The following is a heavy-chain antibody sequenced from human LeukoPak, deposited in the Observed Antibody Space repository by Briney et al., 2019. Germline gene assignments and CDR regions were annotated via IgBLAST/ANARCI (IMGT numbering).Heavy chain of an antibody. CDR1: GFTVSDHY. CDR2: ISSFVSTI. V-gene: IGHV3-11*01. D-gene: IGHD6-13*01. CDR3: ARRAAAGRCFDS. J-gene: IGHJ4*02. Sequence: GGSLRLSCAVAGFTVSDHYISWIRQAPGKGLEWVSYISSFVSTISHADSVKGRFTISRDHAEDSPYLQMNSLRAEDTAVYYCARRAAAGRCFDSSGQGTLVTVSS.